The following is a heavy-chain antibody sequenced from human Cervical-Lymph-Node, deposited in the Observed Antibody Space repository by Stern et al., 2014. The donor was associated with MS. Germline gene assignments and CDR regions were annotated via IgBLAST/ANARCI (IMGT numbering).Heavy chain of an antibody. V-gene: IGHV4-61*02. Sequence: VQLVESGPGLVKPSQTLSLTCTLSGGSVSSGSSYWSWIRQPAGKGLEWLGRLHPRGNAFFTPSLQSRVTLTLYTPHNPTPPTLNSVTAADTAVYYCASGYRFFESWGQGTLVTVSS. CDR2: LHPRGNA. CDR3: ASGYRFFES. J-gene: IGHJ4*02. CDR1: GGSVSSGSSY. D-gene: IGHD5-18*01.